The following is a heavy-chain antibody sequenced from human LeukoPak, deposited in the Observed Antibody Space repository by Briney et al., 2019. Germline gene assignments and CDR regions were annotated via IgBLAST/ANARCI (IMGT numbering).Heavy chain of an antibody. J-gene: IGHJ4*02. CDR3: ARGDYCGNPDY. D-gene: IGHD4-23*01. CDR1: GHTFTNFG. Sequence: ASVKVSCQASGHTFTNFGINWERQAPGQGLEWMGWISGYNGNTNYAQKLQGRVTMTTETSTTTAYIELRSVRSDDMAMYYCARGDYCGNPDYCGQGTLVTVSS. V-gene: IGHV1-18*03. CDR2: ISGYNGNT.